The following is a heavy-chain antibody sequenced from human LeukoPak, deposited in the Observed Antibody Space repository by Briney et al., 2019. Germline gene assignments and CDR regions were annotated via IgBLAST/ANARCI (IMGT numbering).Heavy chain of an antibody. V-gene: IGHV1-8*01. J-gene: IGHJ4*02. CDR2: MNPKSGNR. CDR1: RYTFTSYD. Sequence: ASVKVSCKASRYTFTSYDINWVRQATGKGLEWMGWMNPKSGNRGYAQKFQGRVTMPRNTSISTAYMELSSLRCEDTAVYYCARMELLDYWGGGTLVSVSS. CDR3: ARMELLDY. D-gene: IGHD3-10*01.